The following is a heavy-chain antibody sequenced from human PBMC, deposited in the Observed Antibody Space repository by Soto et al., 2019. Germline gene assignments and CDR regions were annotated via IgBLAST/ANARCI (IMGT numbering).Heavy chain of an antibody. CDR3: ARAWRVVRGYYYMDV. Sequence: GGPLRLSCAASGFTVSSNYMTWVRQAPGKGLEWVSVIYSGGSTYYADSVKGRFTISRDNSNSTLYLQMNSLRAEDTAVYYCARAWRVVRGYYYMDVWGKGTTVTVSS. J-gene: IGHJ6*03. CDR1: GFTVSSNY. D-gene: IGHD3-3*01. V-gene: IGHV3-66*01. CDR2: IYSGGST.